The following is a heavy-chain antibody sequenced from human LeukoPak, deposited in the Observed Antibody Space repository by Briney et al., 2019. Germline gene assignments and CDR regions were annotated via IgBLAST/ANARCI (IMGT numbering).Heavy chain of an antibody. CDR1: GGSISSGDYY. D-gene: IGHD3-16*01. V-gene: IGHV4-30-4*01. Sequence: PSETLSLTCTVSGGSISSGDYYWSWIRQPPGKGLEWIGYIYYSGSTYYNPSLKSRVTISVDTSKNQFSLKLSSVTAADTAVYYCAREAGGDYVDYWGQGTLVTVSS. CDR2: IYYSGST. CDR3: AREAGGDYVDY. J-gene: IGHJ4*02.